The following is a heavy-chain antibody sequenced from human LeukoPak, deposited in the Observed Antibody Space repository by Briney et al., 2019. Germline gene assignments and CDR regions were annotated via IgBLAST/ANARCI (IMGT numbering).Heavy chain of an antibody. CDR1: GGSISSGGYS. CDR2: IYHSGST. J-gene: IGHJ5*02. CDR3: ARGNWNDRWFDP. V-gene: IGHV4-30-2*01. Sequence: SQTLSLTCAVSGGSISSGGYSWSWIRQPPGKGLERIGYIYHSGSTYYNPSLKSRVTISVDRSKNQFSLKLSSVTAADTAVYYCARGNWNDRWFDPWGQGTLVTVSS. D-gene: IGHD1-1*01.